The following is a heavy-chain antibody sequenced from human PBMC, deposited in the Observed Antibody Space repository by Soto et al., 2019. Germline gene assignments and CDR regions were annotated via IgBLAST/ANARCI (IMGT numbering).Heavy chain of an antibody. J-gene: IGHJ6*02. Sequence: QVQLVQSGAEVKKPGASVKVSCKASGYTFTSYDINWVRQATGQGLEWMGWMNPNSGNTGYAQKFQGRVTRTRNTSISTAYMELSSLRSEDTAVYSCAREYGDYVYYYYGMDVWGQGTTVTVSS. V-gene: IGHV1-8*01. CDR3: AREYGDYVYYYYGMDV. CDR2: MNPNSGNT. D-gene: IGHD4-17*01. CDR1: GYTFTSYD.